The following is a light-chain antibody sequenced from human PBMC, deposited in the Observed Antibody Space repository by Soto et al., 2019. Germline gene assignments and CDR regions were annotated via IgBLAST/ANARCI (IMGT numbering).Light chain of an antibody. J-gene: IGKJ5*01. CDR1: QSVSSSN. V-gene: IGKV3-15*01. CDR2: GSF. CDR3: HQYNDRPPIT. Sequence: IVLPNSPSTHPLSPGAQATVSFTPIQSVSSSNLAWYQQKPGQAPRLLIVGSFARATGIPARFSGSGSGSEFTLTISGLQSEDFAVYYCHQYNDRPPITFGQGTRLEIK.